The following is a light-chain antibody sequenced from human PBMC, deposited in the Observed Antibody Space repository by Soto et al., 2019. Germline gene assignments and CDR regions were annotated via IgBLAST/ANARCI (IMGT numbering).Light chain of an antibody. CDR1: SGSVSTSYY. CDR2: NTY. Sequence: QTVVTQEPSFSVSPGGTVTLTCDLSSGSVSTSYYPSWYQQTPGQAPRTLIYNTYTRSSGVPDRFSGSILGNKAALTITGAQADDESDYYCAAWDDNLNGWVFGGGTKLTVL. J-gene: IGLJ3*02. CDR3: AAWDDNLNGWV. V-gene: IGLV8-61*01.